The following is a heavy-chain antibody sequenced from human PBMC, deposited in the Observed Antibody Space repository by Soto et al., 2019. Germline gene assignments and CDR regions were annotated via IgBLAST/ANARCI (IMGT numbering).Heavy chain of an antibody. V-gene: IGHV3-23*01. J-gene: IGHJ4*02. CDR1: GFTFSSYA. D-gene: IGHD6-13*01. CDR2: ISVSGGST. Sequence: GGSLRLSCAASGFTFSSYAMSWVRQAPGKGLEWVSAISVSGGSTYYADSVKGRFTISRDNSKNTLYLQMNSLRAEDTAVYYCAKGPSSNLNFDYWGQGTLVTVSS. CDR3: AKGPSSNLNFDY.